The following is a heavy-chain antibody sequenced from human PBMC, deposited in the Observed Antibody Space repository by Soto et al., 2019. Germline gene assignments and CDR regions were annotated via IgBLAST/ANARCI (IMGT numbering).Heavy chain of an antibody. V-gene: IGHV5-51*01. Sequence: GESLKISCQGFGYKFSNFLIALGRQIPGKGLEWMGIICPSDSDTRYSPSLQGQVTISVDKSITTAYLQWSRLEASDTAIYYCAKGLYVTSYGMDVWGQGTTVTVSS. CDR2: ICPSDSDT. CDR3: AKGLYVTSYGMDV. D-gene: IGHD2-21*02. CDR1: GYKFSNFL. J-gene: IGHJ6*02.